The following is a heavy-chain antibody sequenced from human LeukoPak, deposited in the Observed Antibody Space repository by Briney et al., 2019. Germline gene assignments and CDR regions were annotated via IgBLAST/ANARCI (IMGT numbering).Heavy chain of an antibody. CDR2: VSSSSSHI. CDR3: AREKLYTSSCDY. Sequence: AGGPLRLSCAASGFTFSSYTINWVRQAPGKGLEWVSSVSSSSSHIHYADSVKGRFIISRDNAKNSLYLQMNSLRAEDTAVYYCAREKLYTSSCDYWGQGTLDPVSS. V-gene: IGHV3-21*01. J-gene: IGHJ4*02. CDR1: GFTFSSYT. D-gene: IGHD6-13*01.